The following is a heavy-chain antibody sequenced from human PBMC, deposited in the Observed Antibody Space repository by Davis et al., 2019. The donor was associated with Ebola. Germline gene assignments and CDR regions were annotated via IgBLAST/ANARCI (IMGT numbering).Heavy chain of an antibody. J-gene: IGHJ4*02. V-gene: IGHV5-51*01. CDR3: ARWLHSSGFDY. D-gene: IGHD6-19*01. CDR2: IYPGDSDT. CDR1: GYSFTSYW. Sequence: KVSCKGSGYSFTSYWIGWVRQMPGKGLEWMGIIYPGDSDTRYSPSFQGQVTLSADKSISTAYLQWRSLKASDTAMYYCARWLHSSGFDYWGQGTLVTVSS.